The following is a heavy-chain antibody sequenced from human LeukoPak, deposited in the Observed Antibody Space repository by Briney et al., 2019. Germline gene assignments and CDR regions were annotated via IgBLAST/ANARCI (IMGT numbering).Heavy chain of an antibody. V-gene: IGHV3-30*18. CDR1: GFKFSHYA. Sequence: GGSLRLSCAASGFKFSHYAMHWVRQPPGKGLEWVATVSYDGKETYYVDSVKGRFIISRDDSKNTLYLQMNSLRAEDTAVYYCAKDRRDYYYYYMDVWGKGTTVTVSS. CDR2: VSYDGKET. J-gene: IGHJ6*03. CDR3: AKDRRDYYYYYMDV.